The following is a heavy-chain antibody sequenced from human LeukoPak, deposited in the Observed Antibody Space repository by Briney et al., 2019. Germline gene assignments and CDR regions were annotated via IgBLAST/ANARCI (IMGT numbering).Heavy chain of an antibody. J-gene: IGHJ4*02. CDR3: ASGLIRTGGKDY. Sequence: GRSLRLSCAASGFTYSSYAMHWVRQAPGKGLEWVAVISYDGSNKYYADSVKGRFTISRDNAKNTLYLQMNSLRAEDTAVYYCASGLIRTGGKDYWGQGTLVTVSS. CDR2: ISYDGSNK. CDR1: GFTYSSYA. V-gene: IGHV3-30-3*01. D-gene: IGHD7-27*01.